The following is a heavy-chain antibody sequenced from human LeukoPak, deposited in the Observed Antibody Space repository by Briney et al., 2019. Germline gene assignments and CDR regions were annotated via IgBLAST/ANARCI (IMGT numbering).Heavy chain of an antibody. V-gene: IGHV1-8*01. Sequence: GASVKVSCKASGYTFTSYDINWVRQATGQGLEWMGWMNPNSGNTGYAQKFRGRVTMTRNTSISTAYMELSSLRSEDTAVYYCARLNPASYYYYYCGMDVWGQGTTVTVSS. CDR3: ARLNPASYYYYYCGMDV. CDR1: GYTFTSYD. CDR2: MNPNSGNT. J-gene: IGHJ6*02. D-gene: IGHD6-6*01.